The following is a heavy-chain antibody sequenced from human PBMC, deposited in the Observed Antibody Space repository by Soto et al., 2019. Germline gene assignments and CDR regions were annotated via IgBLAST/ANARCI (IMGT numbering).Heavy chain of an antibody. D-gene: IGHD2-21*02. CDR1: GGSISSGGYY. J-gene: IGHJ4*02. Sequence: SETLSLTCTVSGGSISSGGYYWSWIRQHPGKGLEWIGYIYYSGSTYYNPSLKSRVIISVDTSKNQFSLKLSSVTAADTAVYYCARGGGDWYIDYWGQGTLVTVSS. CDR2: IYYSGST. V-gene: IGHV4-31*03. CDR3: ARGGGDWYIDY.